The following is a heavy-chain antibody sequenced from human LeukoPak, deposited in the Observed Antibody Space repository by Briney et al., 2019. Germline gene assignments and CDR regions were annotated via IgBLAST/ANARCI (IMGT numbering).Heavy chain of an antibody. Sequence: PSETLSLTCTVSGGSISSYYWSWIRQPAGKGLEWIGRIYTSGSTNYNPSLKSRVTMSVDTSKNQFSLKLSSVTAADTAVYYCARGYFYRKWELKSGDYYYMDVRGKGATVTVSS. D-gene: IGHD1-26*01. CDR2: IYTSGST. J-gene: IGHJ6*03. CDR1: GGSISSYY. V-gene: IGHV4-4*07. CDR3: ARGYFYRKWELKSGDYYYMDV.